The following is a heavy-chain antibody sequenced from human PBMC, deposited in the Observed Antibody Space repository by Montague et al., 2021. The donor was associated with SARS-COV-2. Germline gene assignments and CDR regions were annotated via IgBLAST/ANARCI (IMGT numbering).Heavy chain of an antibody. V-gene: IGHV3-30-3*01. J-gene: IGHJ6*02. CDR1: GFTFSSYA. D-gene: IGHD1-7*01. CDR2: ISYDGSKR. CDR3: ARDRSNWNYIFSYYYGMDV. Sequence: SLRLSCAASGFTFSSYAIHWVRQAPGKGLEWVAVISYDGSKRYYGDSVKGRFTISRDDSKNTLYLQMNSLRAEDTAVYYCARDRSNWNYIFSYYYGMDVWGQGTPVTVSS.